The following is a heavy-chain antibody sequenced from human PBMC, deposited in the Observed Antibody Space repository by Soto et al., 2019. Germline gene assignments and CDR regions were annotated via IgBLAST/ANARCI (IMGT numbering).Heavy chain of an antibody. Sequence: QVQLVQSGAEVKKPGASVKVSCKASGYSFTSYGITWVRQAPGQGLEWMGWINTYNGNTNYAQKLQGRVTMTTDTSTSTAYMELRSLRSDDTAVYYCGREPAAGDWFDPWGQGTLVTVSS. D-gene: IGHD6-13*01. V-gene: IGHV1-18*01. CDR3: GREPAAGDWFDP. CDR1: GYSFTSYG. CDR2: INTYNGNT. J-gene: IGHJ5*02.